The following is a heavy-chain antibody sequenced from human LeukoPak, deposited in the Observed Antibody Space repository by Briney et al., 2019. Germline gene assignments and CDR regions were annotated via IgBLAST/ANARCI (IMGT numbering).Heavy chain of an antibody. J-gene: IGHJ4*02. D-gene: IGHD6-13*01. V-gene: IGHV3-30*02. Sequence: GGSLRLSCAASGFTFNSFAMHWVRQAPGKGLEHLAFIQSDGSDKYYADSVKGRFTISRDNAKNSLYLQMNSLRAEDTTVYYCARGDYSSSWYNYWGQGTLVTVSS. CDR3: ARGDYSSSWYNY. CDR1: GFTFNSFA. CDR2: IQSDGSDK.